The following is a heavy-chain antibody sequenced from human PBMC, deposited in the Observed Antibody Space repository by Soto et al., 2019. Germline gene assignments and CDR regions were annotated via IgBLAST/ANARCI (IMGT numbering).Heavy chain of an antibody. D-gene: IGHD6-13*01. J-gene: IGHJ6*02. CDR2: IIPIFGTA. V-gene: IGHV1-69*13. CDR1: GGTFSSYA. CDR3: ARGRAAAGIYYYYGMDV. Sequence: SVKVSCKASGGTFSSYAISWVRQAPGQGLEWMGGIIPIFGTANYAQKFQGRVTITADESTSTAYMELSSLRSEDTAVYYCARGRAAAGIYYYYGMDVWGQGTTVTVSS.